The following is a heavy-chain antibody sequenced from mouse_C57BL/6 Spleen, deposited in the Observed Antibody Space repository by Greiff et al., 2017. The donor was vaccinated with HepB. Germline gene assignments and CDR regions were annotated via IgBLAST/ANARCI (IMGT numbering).Heavy chain of an antibody. Sequence: EVKVVESGGGLVKPGGSLKLSCAASGFTFSSYAMSWVRQTPEKRLEWVATISDGGSYTYYPDNVKGRFTISRDNVKNNLYLQMSHLKSEDTAMYYCAHSSGYVGYFDYWGQGTTLTVSS. CDR2: ISDGGSYT. V-gene: IGHV5-4*03. CDR3: AHSSGYVGYFDY. D-gene: IGHD3-2*02. CDR1: GFTFSSYA. J-gene: IGHJ2*01.